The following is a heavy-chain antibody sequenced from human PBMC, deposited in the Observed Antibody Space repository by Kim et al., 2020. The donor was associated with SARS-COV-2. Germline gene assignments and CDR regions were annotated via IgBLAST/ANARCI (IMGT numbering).Heavy chain of an antibody. J-gene: IGHJ3*02. Sequence: SETLSLTCAVYGGSFSGYYWSWIRQPPGKGLEWIGEINHSGSTNYNPSLKSRVTISVDTSKNQFSLKLSSVTAADTAVYYCARVRRIRFLEWLLPDAFDIWGQGTMVTVSS. CDR1: GGSFSGYY. D-gene: IGHD3-3*01. V-gene: IGHV4-34*01. CDR2: INHSGST. CDR3: ARVRRIRFLEWLLPDAFDI.